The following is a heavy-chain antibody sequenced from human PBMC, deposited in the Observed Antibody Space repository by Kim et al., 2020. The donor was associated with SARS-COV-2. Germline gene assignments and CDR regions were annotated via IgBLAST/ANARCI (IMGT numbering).Heavy chain of an antibody. CDR3: ATAGIAVAGTGSGGQFDY. CDR1: GYTLTELS. CDR2: FDPEDGET. V-gene: IGHV1-24*01. D-gene: IGHD6-19*01. J-gene: IGHJ4*02. Sequence: ASVKVSCKVSGYTLTELSMHGVRQAPGKGLEWMGGFDPEDGETIYAQKFQGRVTMTEDTSTDTAYMELSSLRSEDTAVYYCATAGIAVAGTGSGGQFDYWGQGTLVPVSS.